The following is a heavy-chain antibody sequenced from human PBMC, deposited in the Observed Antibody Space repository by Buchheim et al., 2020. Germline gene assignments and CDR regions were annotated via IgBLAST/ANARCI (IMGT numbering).Heavy chain of an antibody. CDR3: ARDRGIAVAGTLGWFDP. J-gene: IGHJ5*02. CDR1: GFTFSSYA. D-gene: IGHD6-19*01. CDR2: ISYDGSNK. Sequence: QVQLVESGGGVVQPGRSLRLSCAASGFTFSSYAMHWVRQAPGKGLEWVAVISYDGSNKYYADSVKGRFTISRDNSKNTLYLQMNSLRAEDTAVYYCARDRGIAVAGTLGWFDPWGQGTL. V-gene: IGHV3-30-3*01.